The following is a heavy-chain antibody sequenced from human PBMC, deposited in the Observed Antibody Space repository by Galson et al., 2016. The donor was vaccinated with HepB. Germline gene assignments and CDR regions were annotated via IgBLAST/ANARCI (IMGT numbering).Heavy chain of an antibody. V-gene: IGHV3-21*01. CDR2: MSSSSNYI. CDR3: ARNRHCSGGSFYGA. Sequence: SLRLSCAASGFTFSNYSLNWVRQAPGKGLEWGSSMSSSSNYIYYANSVKGRFTISRDSSKNTLYLQMNSLRAEDTAVYYCARNRHCSGGSFYGAWGQGTLVTVSS. J-gene: IGHJ5*02. D-gene: IGHD2-15*01. CDR1: GFTFSNYS.